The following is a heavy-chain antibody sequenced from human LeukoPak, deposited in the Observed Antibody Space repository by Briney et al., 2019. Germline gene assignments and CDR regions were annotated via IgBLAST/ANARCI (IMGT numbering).Heavy chain of an antibody. J-gene: IGHJ5*01. Sequence: GGSLRLSCAASGFTVSAKYMSWVRQGPGKGLDWISSIYSDGGTNYADSVKGRFTISRDNSKNTLYLQMNSLRPEDTAVYYCARDGGFGGPGEDNWFDSWGQGALVTVSS. CDR1: GFTVSAKY. CDR3: ARDGGFGGPGEDNWFDS. CDR2: IYSDGGT. D-gene: IGHD3-16*01. V-gene: IGHV3-66*02.